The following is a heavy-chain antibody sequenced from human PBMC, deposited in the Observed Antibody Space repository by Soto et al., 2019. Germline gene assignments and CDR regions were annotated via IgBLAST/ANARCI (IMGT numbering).Heavy chain of an antibody. D-gene: IGHD1-20*01. V-gene: IGHV3-43*01. CDR1: GFRFDDYN. J-gene: IGHJ6*02. CDR3: TRETLRYGFAFDV. CDR2: ISWNGANT. Sequence: PGGSLRLSCAASGFRFDDYNMHWVRQGPGKGLEWVSCISWNGANTFYADSVKGRFTISRDSSKQSVSLQINSLRSEDTALYSSTRETLRYGFAFDVWGQGTTVTVSS.